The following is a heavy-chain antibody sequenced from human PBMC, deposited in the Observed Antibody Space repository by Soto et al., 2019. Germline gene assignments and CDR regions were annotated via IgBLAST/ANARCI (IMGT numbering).Heavy chain of an antibody. J-gene: IGHJ4*02. D-gene: IGHD6-6*01. Sequence: QVQLVESGGGLVKPGGSVRLSCAASGFTFSDSYMSWVRQAPGKGLEWLSYISGSSITISHADSVKGRFTISRDNDKNSVYLQMDSLRAEDRAVYYCARFLGGIPARPFDYWGQGTLVTVSS. CDR2: ISGSSITI. V-gene: IGHV3-11*01. CDR3: ARFLGGIPARPFDY. CDR1: GFTFSDSY.